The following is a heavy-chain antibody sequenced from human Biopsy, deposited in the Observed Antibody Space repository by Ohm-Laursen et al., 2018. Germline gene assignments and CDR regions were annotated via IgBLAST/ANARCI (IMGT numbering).Heavy chain of an antibody. V-gene: IGHV4-59*07. D-gene: IGHD2/OR15-2a*01. Sequence: SDTLSLTCTVSGGSMSSYYWTWIRQPPGKGLEWIGYIYNSGGTNYNPSLKSRVTISVDTSKNQFSLRLNSVTAADTAVYYCARATNSTGWPYYYFYGMDVWGQGTTVTVSS. CDR1: GGSMSSYY. CDR3: ARATNSTGWPYYYFYGMDV. CDR2: IYNSGGT. J-gene: IGHJ6*02.